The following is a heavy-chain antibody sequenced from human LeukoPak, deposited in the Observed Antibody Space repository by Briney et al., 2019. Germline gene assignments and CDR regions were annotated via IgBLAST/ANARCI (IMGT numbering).Heavy chain of an antibody. D-gene: IGHD3-10*01. V-gene: IGHV3-30*18. J-gene: IGHJ6*04. Sequence: PGGSLRLSCAASGFTFSSYGMHGVRQAPGKGLEWVAVISYDGSNKYYADSVKGRFTISRDNSKNTLYLQMNSLRAEDTGVSYCAKEDKLWFGAPGGMDVWGKGTTVTVSS. CDR2: ISYDGSNK. CDR1: GFTFSSYG. CDR3: AKEDKLWFGAPGGMDV.